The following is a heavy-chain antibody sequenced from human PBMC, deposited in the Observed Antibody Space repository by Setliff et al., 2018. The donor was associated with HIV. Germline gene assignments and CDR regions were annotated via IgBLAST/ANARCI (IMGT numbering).Heavy chain of an antibody. CDR2: IDPNDGAT. D-gene: IGHD2-2*01. Sequence: ASVKVSCKAFGYTFTSYFLHWVRQAPGQGLEWLGIIDPNDGATNNAQKLQGRLTVTTDTSTGTLYMELSNLRSDDSAVYYCARAGGGATDQAFDIWGQGTMVTVSS. CDR3: ARAGGGATDQAFDI. CDR1: GYTFTSYF. V-gene: IGHV1-46*01. J-gene: IGHJ3*02.